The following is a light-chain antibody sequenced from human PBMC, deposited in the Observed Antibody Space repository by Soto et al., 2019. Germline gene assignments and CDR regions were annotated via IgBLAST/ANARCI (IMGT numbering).Light chain of an antibody. Sequence: DIQMTQFPSSLSAPIGDRVTITCQASQDISNYLNWYQQKPGKAPKLLIYDASNLETGVPSRFSGSGSGTDFTFTISSLQPEDIATYYCQQYDNFPFTFGPGTKLYIK. V-gene: IGKV1-33*01. CDR3: QQYDNFPFT. CDR1: QDISNY. J-gene: IGKJ3*01. CDR2: DAS.